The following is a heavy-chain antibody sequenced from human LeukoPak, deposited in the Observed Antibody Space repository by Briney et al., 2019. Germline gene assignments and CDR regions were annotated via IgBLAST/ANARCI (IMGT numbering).Heavy chain of an antibody. Sequence: SETLSLTCTVSGGSISSSNSYWGWIRQPPGKGLEWVGSIYYSGSTYYNPSLKNRVTILIDTSKNQFSLKLSSVTAADTAVFYCARGRAVAGQLFDYWGQGSLVTVSS. J-gene: IGHJ4*02. D-gene: IGHD6-19*01. V-gene: IGHV4-39*07. CDR1: GGSISSSNSY. CDR3: ARGRAVAGQLFDY. CDR2: IYYSGST.